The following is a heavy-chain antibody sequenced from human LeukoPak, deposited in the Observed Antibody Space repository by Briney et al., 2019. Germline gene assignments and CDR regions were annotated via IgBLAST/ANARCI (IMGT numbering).Heavy chain of an antibody. D-gene: IGHD3-22*01. CDR3: ARVGDYYDSSGPKDAFDI. J-gene: IGHJ3*02. V-gene: IGHV1-18*01. CDR1: GYTFTSYG. CDR2: ISAYNGNT. Sequence: ASVRVSCKASGYTFTSYGISWVRQAPGQGLEWMGWISAYNGNTNYAQKLQGRVTMTTDTSTSTAYMELRSLRSDDTAVYYCARVGDYYDSSGPKDAFDIWGQGTMVTVSS.